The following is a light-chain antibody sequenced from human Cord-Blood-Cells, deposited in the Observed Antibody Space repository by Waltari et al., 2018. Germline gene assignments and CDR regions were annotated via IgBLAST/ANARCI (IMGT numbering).Light chain of an antibody. CDR1: QSTSNY. Sequence: DIQMTQSPSSLSASVGDRVTITCRASQSTSNYLNWYQQKPWKAPKLLIYAASSLQSGVPSRFSGSGSGTDFTLTISSLQPEDFAAYYCQQSYSTPYTFGGGTKVEIK. CDR3: QQSYSTPYT. CDR2: AAS. V-gene: IGKV1-39*01. J-gene: IGKJ4*01.